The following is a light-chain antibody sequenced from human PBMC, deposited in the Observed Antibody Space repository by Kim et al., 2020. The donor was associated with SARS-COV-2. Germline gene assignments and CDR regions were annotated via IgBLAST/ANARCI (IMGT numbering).Light chain of an antibody. CDR2: YDS. J-gene: IGLJ3*02. CDR1: NVGSYS. CDR3: QVWDSSSDPWV. Sequence: APGKSASITCGGDNVGSYSVHWYQQRQGQAPVLVMFYDSDRPSGIPERFSGSKSGNTATLTISRVEAGDEADYYCQVWDSSSDPWVFGGGTQLTVL. V-gene: IGLV3-21*04.